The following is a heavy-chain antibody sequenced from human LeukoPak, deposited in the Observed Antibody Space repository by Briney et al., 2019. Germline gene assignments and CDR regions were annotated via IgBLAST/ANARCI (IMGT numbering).Heavy chain of an antibody. CDR2: ISYDGGKT. J-gene: IGHJ4*02. Sequence: PGGSLRLSCAASGFSFSSYAVHWVRQAPGKGLEWVAVISYDGGKTYYADSVKGRFTISRDNSKNTLYLQMSSLRADDTAVYYCGRGGAGDPEYWGQGTLVTVSS. D-gene: IGHD7-27*01. CDR3: GRGGAGDPEY. CDR1: GFSFSSYA. V-gene: IGHV3-30-3*01.